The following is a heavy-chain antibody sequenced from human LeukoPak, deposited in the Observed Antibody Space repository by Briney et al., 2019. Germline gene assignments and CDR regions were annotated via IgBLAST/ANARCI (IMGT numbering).Heavy chain of an antibody. CDR1: GFTFSSYA. Sequence: GGSLRLSCAASGFTFSSYAMSWVRQAPGKGLEWVSAISGSGGSTYYADSVKGRLTISRDNSKNTLYLQMNSLRAEDTAVYYCAKDRTPIAVAGPKDYWGQGTLVTVSS. CDR3: AKDRTPIAVAGPKDY. CDR2: ISGSGGST. J-gene: IGHJ4*02. V-gene: IGHV3-23*01. D-gene: IGHD6-19*01.